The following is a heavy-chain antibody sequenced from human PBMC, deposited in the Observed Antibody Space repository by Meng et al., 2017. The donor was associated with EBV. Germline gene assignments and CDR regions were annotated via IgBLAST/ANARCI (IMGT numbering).Heavy chain of an antibody. D-gene: IGHD5-18*01. V-gene: IGHV1-69*01. Sequence: QVQLVQSGAELKKPGSSLKVSCKTSGGPFRYYAISWVRQAPGQGLEWLGGFLPRLGAPNYAQKFHGRVKITADESTSTHYMDLSSLRSEDTAIYYCASESGRGYTPDYWGQGTLVTVSS. CDR1: GGPFRYYA. CDR2: FLPRLGAP. J-gene: IGHJ4*02. CDR3: ASESGRGYTPDY.